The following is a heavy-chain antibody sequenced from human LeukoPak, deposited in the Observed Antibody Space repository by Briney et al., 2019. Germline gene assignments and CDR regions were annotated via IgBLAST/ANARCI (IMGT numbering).Heavy chain of an antibody. J-gene: IGHJ4*02. V-gene: IGHV1-18*01. CDR1: DYTFTNFG. D-gene: IGHD2-15*01. CDR2: VSASNGNT. CDR3: ARDRDVVPIAAPGY. Sequence: ASVKVSCKTSDYTFTNFGVSWVRQAPGQGLEWMGWVSASNGNTNYAQNFQGRVTMTTDTSTRTAYMELRSLRSDDTAVYYCARDRDVVPIAAPGYWGQGTLVTVSS.